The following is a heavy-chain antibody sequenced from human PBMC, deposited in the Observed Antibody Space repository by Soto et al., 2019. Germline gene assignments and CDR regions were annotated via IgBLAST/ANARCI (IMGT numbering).Heavy chain of an antibody. CDR1: GFDFRSYE. CDR2: IRANDESI. CDR3: ARETLRDAIDI. Sequence: PGGSLRLSCVASGFDFRSYEMNWVRQAPGKGLEWVSNIRANDESIYYADSVKGRVSVSRDNAKNSLFLEMNSLRVDDTAVYCCARETLRDAIDIWGQGTMVTVS. J-gene: IGHJ3*02. V-gene: IGHV3-48*03.